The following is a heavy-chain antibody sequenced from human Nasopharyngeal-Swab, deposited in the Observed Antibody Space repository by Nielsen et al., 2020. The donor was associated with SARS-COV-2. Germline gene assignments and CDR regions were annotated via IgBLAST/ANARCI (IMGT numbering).Heavy chain of an antibody. Sequence: GGSLRLSCEASGFAFSTFTIHWVCQAPGKGLQWVATIRFDGTNKYYTDSVKGRFSISRDNSKNTVFLEMNSLRHEDSSVYFCARARYSYGSYIDYWGQGTLVTVSS. J-gene: IGHJ4*02. D-gene: IGHD5-18*01. CDR2: IRFDGTNK. CDR1: GFAFSTFT. CDR3: ARARYSYGSYIDY. V-gene: IGHV3-30*04.